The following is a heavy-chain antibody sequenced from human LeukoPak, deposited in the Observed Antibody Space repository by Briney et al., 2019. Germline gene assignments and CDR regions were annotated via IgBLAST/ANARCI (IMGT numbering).Heavy chain of an antibody. CDR2: ISSSGSII. V-gene: IGHV3-48*01. CDR3: ARTRVSYWVPELDY. Sequence: GGSLRLSCAASGVTFSSYSMRWVREAPGEGRERGSYISSSGSIIYYVDSVRRGFTISREKTKSTLYLQMNTLRAEDTAVYYCARTRVSYWVPELDYWGQGTLVTVSS. CDR1: GVTFSSYS. J-gene: IGHJ4*02. D-gene: IGHD1-26*01.